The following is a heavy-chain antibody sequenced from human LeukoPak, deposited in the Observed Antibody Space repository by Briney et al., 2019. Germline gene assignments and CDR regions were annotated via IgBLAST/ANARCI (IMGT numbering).Heavy chain of an antibody. D-gene: IGHD1-26*01. CDR2: ISAYNGNT. CDR3: ARAFGSYGDDAFDI. CDR1: GYTFTSYG. J-gene: IGHJ3*02. V-gene: IGHV1-18*01. Sequence: ASVKVSCKASGYTFTSYGITWVRQAPGSGLEWMGWISAYNGNTNYAQKFQGRVTITTDTSTSTAYMELRSLRSDDTAVYYCARAFGSYGDDAFDIWGQGTMVTVSS.